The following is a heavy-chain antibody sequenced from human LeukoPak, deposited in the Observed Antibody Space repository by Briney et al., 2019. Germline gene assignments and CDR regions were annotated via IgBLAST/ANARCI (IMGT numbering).Heavy chain of an antibody. V-gene: IGHV1-18*01. D-gene: IGHD3-22*01. CDR2: ISAYNGNT. J-gene: IGHJ3*02. Sequence: ASVKVSCKASGYTFTSYGISWVRQAPGQGVEWVGWISAYNGNTNYAQKLQGRVTMATDTSTSTAYMELRSLRSDDTAVYYCARLGRDYYDSSGYYWVFDIWGQGTMVTVSS. CDR3: ARLGRDYYDSSGYYWVFDI. CDR1: GYTFTSYG.